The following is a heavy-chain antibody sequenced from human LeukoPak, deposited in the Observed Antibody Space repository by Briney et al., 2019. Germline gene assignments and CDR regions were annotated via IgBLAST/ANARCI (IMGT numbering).Heavy chain of an antibody. CDR2: INHSGST. V-gene: IGHV4-34*01. CDR1: GGSFSGYY. CDR3: ARAGFVWNLPTPRWFDP. Sequence: PSETLSLTCAVYGGSFSGYYWSWIRQPPGKGLEWIGEINHSGSTNYNPSLKSRVTISVDTSKNQFSLKLSSVTAADTAVYYCARAGFVWNLPTPRWFDPWGQGTLVTVSS. D-gene: IGHD1-1*01. J-gene: IGHJ5*02.